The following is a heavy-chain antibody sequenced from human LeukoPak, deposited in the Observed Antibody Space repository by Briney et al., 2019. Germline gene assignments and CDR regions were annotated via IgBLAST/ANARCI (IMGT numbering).Heavy chain of an antibody. CDR2: INHSGST. J-gene: IGHJ3*02. CDR1: GGYFSGYY. D-gene: IGHD3-10*01. V-gene: IGHV4-34*01. CDR3: AREGYGSHALDI. Sequence: SETLSLTCAVYGGYFSGYYWSWIRQPPGKGLEWIGEINHSGSTNYNPSLKCRVTISVDTSKNQFSLKLSSVTAADTAVYYCAREGYGSHALDIWGQGTMVTVSS.